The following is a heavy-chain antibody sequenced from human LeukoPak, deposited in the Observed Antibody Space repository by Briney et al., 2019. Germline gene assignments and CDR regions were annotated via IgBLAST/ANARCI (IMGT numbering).Heavy chain of an antibody. V-gene: IGHV4-4*07. J-gene: IGHJ4*02. CDR2: IYTSGST. Sequence: PSETLSLTCTVSGGSISSYYWSWIRQPAGKGLEWIGRIYTSGSTNYNPSLKSRVTMSVDTSKNQFSLKLSSVTAADTAVYYCASTGPPLGIYGDPFPYWGQGTLVTVSS. D-gene: IGHD4-17*01. CDR1: GGSISSYY. CDR3: ASTGPPLGIYGDPFPY.